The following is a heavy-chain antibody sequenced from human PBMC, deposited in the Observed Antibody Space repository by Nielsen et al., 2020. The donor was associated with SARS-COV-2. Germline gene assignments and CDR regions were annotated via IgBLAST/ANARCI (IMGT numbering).Heavy chain of an antibody. CDR3: AREFALRDTAYFDY. CDR2: IIPIFGTA. Sequence: SVKVSCKASGYTFTSYDINWVRQATGQGLEWMGGIIPIFGTANYAQKFQGRVTITADESTSTAYMELSSLRPEDTAVYYCAREFALRDTAYFDYWGQGTLVTVSS. V-gene: IGHV1-69*13. CDR1: GYTFTSYD. D-gene: IGHD5-18*01. J-gene: IGHJ4*02.